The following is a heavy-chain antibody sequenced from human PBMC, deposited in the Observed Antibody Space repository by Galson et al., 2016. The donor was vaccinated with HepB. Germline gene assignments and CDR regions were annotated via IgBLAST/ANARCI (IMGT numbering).Heavy chain of an antibody. J-gene: IGHJ6*02. D-gene: IGHD3-3*01. V-gene: IGHV3-74*01. Sequence: SLRLSCAASAFTFSNYWMYWVRQAPGKGLVWVSRINSDGSSASYAESVKGRFTISRDSAKSTLYLQANSLRAEDTAVYYCARALRDDFWRGYYSGNLYYYGMDVWGQGTTVTVSS. CDR1: AFTFSNYW. CDR3: ARALRDDFWRGYYSGNLYYYGMDV. CDR2: INSDGSSA.